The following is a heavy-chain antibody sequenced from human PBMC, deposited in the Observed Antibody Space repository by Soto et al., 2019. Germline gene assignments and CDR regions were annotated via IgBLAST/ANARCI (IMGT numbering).Heavy chain of an antibody. J-gene: IGHJ4*02. CDR2: LYTRGTT. Sequence: PSETLSLTCSVSGASISNFYWSWIRQSAGKGLEWIGRLYTRGTTDYNPSLKSRVTMSIDTSKNRVSLSLTSVTAADTAVYYCAKGGTYYFDSSGQRIVVPVSS. CDR1: GASISNFY. CDR3: AKGGTYYFDS. V-gene: IGHV4-4*07. D-gene: IGHD3-16*01.